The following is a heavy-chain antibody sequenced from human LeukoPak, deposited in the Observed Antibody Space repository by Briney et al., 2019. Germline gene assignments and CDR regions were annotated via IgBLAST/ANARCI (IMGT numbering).Heavy chain of an antibody. CDR3: TTDDYYDSRGSPFDL. Sequence: GGSLRLSCEASGFTVSSNYMSWVRQAPGKGLEWVSVIYGGGSTYYADSVKGRFTISRDTSKNTLYLQMNSLRAEDTAVYYCTTDDYYDSRGSPFDLWGRGTLVTVSS. CDR2: IYGGGST. V-gene: IGHV3-53*01. D-gene: IGHD3-22*01. CDR1: GFTVSSNY. J-gene: IGHJ2*01.